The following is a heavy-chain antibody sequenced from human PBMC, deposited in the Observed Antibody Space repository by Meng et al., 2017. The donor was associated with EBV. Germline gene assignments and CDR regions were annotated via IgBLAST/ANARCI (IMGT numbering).Heavy chain of an antibody. J-gene: IGHJ4*02. V-gene: IGHV1-69*01. D-gene: IGHD3-10*01. CDR2: FLPTLGAP. CDR1: AGPFRNYA. Sequence: QVRLLQSAHEGKRPGSSGKVSSKTSAGPFRNYAISWVRQAPGQGLEWLGGFLPTLGAPNYAQKFHGRVSITADESTSTHYMDLSSLRSEDTAVYYCASESGRGYTPDYWGQGTLVTVSS. CDR3: ASESGRGYTPDY.